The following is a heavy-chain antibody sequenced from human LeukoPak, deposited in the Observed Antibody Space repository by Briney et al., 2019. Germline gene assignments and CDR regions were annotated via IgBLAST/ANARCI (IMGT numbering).Heavy chain of an antibody. J-gene: IGHJ4*02. CDR1: GDSISTYY. D-gene: IGHD5-24*01. CDR3: ARGRDGYSD. V-gene: IGHV4-59*01. CDR2: IYYTGIT. Sequence: SETLSLTCSVSGDSISTYYWSLIRQSPGKGLEWIGYIYYTGITNYNPSLKSRVTLSVDMSKNQFSLKLTSVTAADTAVYYCARGRDGYSDWGQGILVTVSS.